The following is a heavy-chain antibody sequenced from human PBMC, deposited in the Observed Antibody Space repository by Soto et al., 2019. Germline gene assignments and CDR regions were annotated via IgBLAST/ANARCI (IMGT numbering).Heavy chain of an antibody. Sequence: QITLKESGPTLVKPTQTLTLTCTFSGFSLSSTRMDVGWIRQPPGKDLEWLAIIYWDDDKRYSPFLKSRLTITKDTSKNQVVLTMSNMDPVDTARYYCAHIVVAGLGYYFDYWGQGTLVTVSS. CDR1: GFSLSSTRMD. J-gene: IGHJ4*02. CDR3: AHIVVAGLGYYFDY. D-gene: IGHD6-19*01. V-gene: IGHV2-5*02. CDR2: IYWDDDK.